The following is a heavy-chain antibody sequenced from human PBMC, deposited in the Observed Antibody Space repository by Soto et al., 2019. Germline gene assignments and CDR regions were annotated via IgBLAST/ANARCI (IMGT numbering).Heavy chain of an antibody. CDR2: IIPILGIA. Sequence: GASVKVSCKASGGTFSSYTISWVRQAPGQGLEWMGRIIPILGIANYAQKFQGRVTITADKSTSTAYMELSSLKASDTAMYYCARLGFDFDFLCCYCNGHHHYGIDVWGQGT. J-gene: IGHJ6*02. V-gene: IGHV1-69*02. CDR3: ARLGFDFDFLCCYCNGHHHYGIDV. D-gene: IGHD3-3*01. CDR1: GGTFSSYT.